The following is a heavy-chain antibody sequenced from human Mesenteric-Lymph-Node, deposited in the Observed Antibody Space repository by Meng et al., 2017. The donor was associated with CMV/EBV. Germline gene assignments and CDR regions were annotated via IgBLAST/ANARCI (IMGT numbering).Heavy chain of an antibody. CDR1: RFTFSDYY. V-gene: IGHV3-11*04. Sequence: GESLKISCAASRFTFSDYYMSWIRQAPGKGLEWVSIISSSGSTIHYADSVKGRFTISRDNAKNTLYLQMNSLRAEDTAVYYCTRARGRIAATEDYFDYWGQGTPVTVSS. D-gene: IGHD6-13*01. J-gene: IGHJ4*02. CDR3: TRARGRIAATEDYFDY. CDR2: ISSSGSTI.